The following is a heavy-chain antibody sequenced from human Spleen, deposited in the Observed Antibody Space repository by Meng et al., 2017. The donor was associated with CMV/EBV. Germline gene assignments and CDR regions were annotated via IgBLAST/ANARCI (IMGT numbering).Heavy chain of an antibody. V-gene: IGHV4-59*01. D-gene: IGHD2-21*01. CDR3: ARDTGSIPSHYYGMDV. CDR2: IYYSGST. J-gene: IGHJ6*02. Sequence: GSLRLSCTVSGGSISPYYWSWIRQPPGKGLEWIGYIYYSGSTNSNPSLKSRVTISVDTSKNQFSLKLSSVTAADTAVYYCARDTGSIPSHYYGMDVWGQGTTVTVSS. CDR1: GGSISPYY.